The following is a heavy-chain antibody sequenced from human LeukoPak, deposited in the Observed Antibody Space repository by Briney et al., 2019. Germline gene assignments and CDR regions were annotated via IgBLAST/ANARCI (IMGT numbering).Heavy chain of an antibody. CDR3: ARHGGGYSFDY. CDR2: IYNSGST. CDR1: GGSISNYY. Sequence: SETLSLTCSVSGGSISNYYWSWIRQPPGKGLEWIGYIYNSGSTNYNPSLKSRVTISVDTSKNQFSLKVNSVTAADTAVYYCARHGGGYSFDYWGQGTLVTIS. D-gene: IGHD5-24*01. V-gene: IGHV4-59*08. J-gene: IGHJ4*02.